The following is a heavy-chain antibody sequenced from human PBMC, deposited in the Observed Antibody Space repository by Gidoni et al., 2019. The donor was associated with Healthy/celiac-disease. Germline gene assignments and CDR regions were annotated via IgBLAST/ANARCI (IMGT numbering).Heavy chain of an antibody. V-gene: IGHV4-34*01. CDR2: INHSGST. J-gene: IGHJ4*02. Sequence: QVQLQQWRAGLLKPSETLSLTCAVYGGSFSGYYWSWIRQPPGKGLEWIGEINHSGSTNYNPSLKSRVTISVDTSKNQFSLKLSSVTAADTAVYYCARVTRYYFDYWGQGTLVTVSS. CDR1: GGSFSGYY. CDR3: ARVTRYYFDY.